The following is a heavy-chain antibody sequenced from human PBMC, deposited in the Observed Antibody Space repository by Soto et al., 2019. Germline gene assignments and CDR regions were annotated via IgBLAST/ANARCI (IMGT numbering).Heavy chain of an antibody. CDR3: ARGRLVAGQTGYFDY. J-gene: IGHJ4*02. V-gene: IGHV4-34*01. D-gene: IGHD6-19*01. CDR2: INRSGST. Sequence: PSETLSLTCAVYGGSFSGYYWSWIRQPPGKGLEWIGEINRSGSTNYNPSLKSRVTISVDTSKNQFSLKLSSVTAADTAVYYCARGRLVAGQTGYFDYWGQGTLVTVS. CDR1: GGSFSGYY.